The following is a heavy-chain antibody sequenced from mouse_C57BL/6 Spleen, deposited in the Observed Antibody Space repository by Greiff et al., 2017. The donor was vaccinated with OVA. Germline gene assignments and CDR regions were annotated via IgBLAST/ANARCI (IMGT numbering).Heavy chain of an antibody. CDR2: IDPSDSYT. CDR3: GYYGSSPFDY. V-gene: IGHV1-50*01. J-gene: IGHJ2*01. CDR1: GYTFTSYW. D-gene: IGHD1-1*01. Sequence: QVQLQQSGAELVKPGASVKLSCKASGYTFTSYWMQWVKQRPGQGLEWIGEIDPSDSYTNYNQKFKGKATLTVDTSSSTAYMQLSSLTSEDSAVYYCGYYGSSPFDYWGQGTTLTVSS.